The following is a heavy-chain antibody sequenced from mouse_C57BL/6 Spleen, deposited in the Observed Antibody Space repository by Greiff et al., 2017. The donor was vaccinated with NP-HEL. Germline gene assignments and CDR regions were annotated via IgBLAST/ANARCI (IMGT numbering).Heavy chain of an antibody. V-gene: IGHV1-61*01. J-gene: IGHJ3*01. D-gene: IGHD2-4*01. Sequence: QVQLQQPGAELVRPGSSVKLSCKDSGYTFTSYWMDWVKQRPGQGLEWIGNIYPSDSETHYNQKFKDKATLTVDKSSSTAYMQLSSLTSEDSAVYYCAAGGLGAWFAYWGQGTLVTVSA. CDR1: GYTFTSYW. CDR2: IYPSDSET. CDR3: AAGGLGAWFAY.